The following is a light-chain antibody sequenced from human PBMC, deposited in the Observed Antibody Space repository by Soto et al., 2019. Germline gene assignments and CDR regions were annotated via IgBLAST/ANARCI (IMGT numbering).Light chain of an antibody. V-gene: IGKV3-20*01. J-gene: IGKJ1*01. Sequence: EIVLTQSPGTLSLSPGDGATLSCRASQTVSSNYLAWYQQKPGQAPRLLIYAASTRATGIPDRFSGSGSGTDFTLSISRLEPEDFAVYYCQLYGTSPKPFGQGTKVDIK. CDR3: QLYGTSPKP. CDR1: QTVSSNY. CDR2: AAS.